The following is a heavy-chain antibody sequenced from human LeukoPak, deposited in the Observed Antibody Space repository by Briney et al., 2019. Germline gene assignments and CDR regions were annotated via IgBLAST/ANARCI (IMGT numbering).Heavy chain of an antibody. CDR3: ARGMAVAGRGDYYYGMDV. CDR2: ISPNGNTA. J-gene: IGHJ6*02. CDR1: GFTLSNYN. D-gene: IGHD6-19*01. Sequence: GGSLRLSCAASGFTLSNYNMNWVRQAPGKGLEWVSYISPNGNTAHYADSVKGRFTISRDNAKNSLYLRMNSLGAEDTAVYYCARGMAVAGRGDYYYGMDVWGQGTTVTVSS. V-gene: IGHV3-48*03.